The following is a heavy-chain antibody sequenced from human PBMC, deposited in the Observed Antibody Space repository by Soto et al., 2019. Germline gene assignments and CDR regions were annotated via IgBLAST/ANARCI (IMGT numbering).Heavy chain of an antibody. CDR3: ARHTYYYDSSGYYAFDY. V-gene: IGHV4-39*01. Sequence: SETLSLTCTVSGGSISSSSYYWGWIRQPPGKGLEWIGSIYYSGSTYYNPSLKSRVTISVDTSKNQFSLKLSSVTAADTAVYYCARHTYYYDSSGYYAFDYWGQGTLVTVS. CDR1: GGSISSSSYY. D-gene: IGHD3-22*01. CDR2: IYYSGST. J-gene: IGHJ4*02.